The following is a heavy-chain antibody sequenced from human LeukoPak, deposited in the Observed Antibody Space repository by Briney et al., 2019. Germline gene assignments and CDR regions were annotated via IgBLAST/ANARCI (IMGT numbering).Heavy chain of an antibody. CDR1: GFTFSDYN. V-gene: IGHV3-11*01. D-gene: IGHD3-9*01. Sequence: GGSLRLSCAASGFTFSDYNMNWVRQAPGKGLEWVSYITNGGSTVHHADSVKGRFTISRDNAKKTLYLQMNSLRAEDTAVYYCARSIGLTGGGVDVWGQGTTVTVSS. CDR2: ITNGGSTV. CDR3: ARSIGLTGGGVDV. J-gene: IGHJ6*02.